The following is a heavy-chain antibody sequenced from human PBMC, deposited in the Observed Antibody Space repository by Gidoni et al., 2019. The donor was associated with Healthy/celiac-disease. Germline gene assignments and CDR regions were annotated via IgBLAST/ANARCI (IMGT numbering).Heavy chain of an antibody. V-gene: IGHV3-21*01. CDR3: ARSDYCSSTSCYSDY. CDR2: ISSSSSYI. CDR1: GFTFSSYS. Sequence: EVQLVESGGGLVKPAGSLRLSCSSSGFTFSSYSMNWVRQAPGKGLEWVSSISSSSSYIYYADSVKGRFTIARDNAKNSLYLQMNSLRAEDTAVYYCARSDYCSSTSCYSDYWGQGTLVTVSS. D-gene: IGHD2-2*01. J-gene: IGHJ4*02.